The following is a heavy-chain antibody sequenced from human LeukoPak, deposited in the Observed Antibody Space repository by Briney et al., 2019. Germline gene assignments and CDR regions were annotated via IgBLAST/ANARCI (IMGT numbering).Heavy chain of an antibody. J-gene: IGHJ4*02. CDR2: INPNSGGT. CDR1: GYTFTGYY. Sequence: ASVKVSCKASGYTFTGYYMHWVRQAPGQGLEWMGRINPNSGGTNYAQKFQGRVTMTRDTFISTAYMELSRLRSDDTAVYYCARDFDAATIFDYWGQGTLVTVSS. CDR3: ARDFDAATIFDY. D-gene: IGHD5-12*01. V-gene: IGHV1-2*06.